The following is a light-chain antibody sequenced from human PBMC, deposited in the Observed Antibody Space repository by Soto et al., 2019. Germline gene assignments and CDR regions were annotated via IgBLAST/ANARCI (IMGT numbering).Light chain of an antibody. V-gene: IGLV1-44*01. Sequence: QSVLTQPPSASGTPGQRVTISCSGRSSNIGSNPVNWYQQIPGAAPKLLIYNNDERPSGVPDRFSGSKSGTSASLAISGLQSEDEADYYCAAWDDSLNGLYVFGAGTKLTVL. CDR1: SSNIGSNP. CDR2: NND. J-gene: IGLJ1*01. CDR3: AAWDDSLNGLYV.